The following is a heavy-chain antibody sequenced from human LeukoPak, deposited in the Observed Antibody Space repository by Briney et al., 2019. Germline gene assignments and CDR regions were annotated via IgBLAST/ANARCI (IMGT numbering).Heavy chain of an antibody. CDR2: IYYSGST. Sequence: SETLSLTCTVSGDPISSRSYYWGWIRQPPGKGLEWIGSIYYSGSTDYNPSLKSRVTISVDTSKNQFSLKLSSVTAADTAVYYCARHRGGYVDYWGQGTLVTVSS. CDR1: GDPISSRSYY. J-gene: IGHJ4*02. D-gene: IGHD3-10*01. CDR3: ARHRGGYVDY. V-gene: IGHV4-39*01.